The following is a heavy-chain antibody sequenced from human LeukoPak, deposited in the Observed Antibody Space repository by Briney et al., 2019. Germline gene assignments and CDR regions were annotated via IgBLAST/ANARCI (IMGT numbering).Heavy chain of an antibody. CDR3: ARGDRDYYDSIVYYYFDY. V-gene: IGHV4-31*11. Sequence: SETLSLTCAVSGGSTSSGGDSWSWIRQPPGKGLEWIGYIYYSGSTYYNPSLKSRVTISVDTSKNQFSLKLSSVTAADTAVYYCARGDRDYYDSIVYYYFDYSGQGSLVTVSS. D-gene: IGHD3-22*01. CDR2: IYYSGST. J-gene: IGHJ4*02. CDR1: GGSTSSGGDS.